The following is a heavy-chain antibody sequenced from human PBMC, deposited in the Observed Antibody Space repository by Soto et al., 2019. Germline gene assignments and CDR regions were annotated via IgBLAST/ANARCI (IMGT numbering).Heavy chain of an antibody. CDR3: AHRVLRTVFGLVTTTAIYFDF. D-gene: IGHD3-3*01. CDR2: IYWDDDK. CDR1: GFSLTTSGVG. V-gene: IGHV2-5*02. J-gene: IGHJ4*02. Sequence: QITLNESGPTQVKPRQTLTLTCTFSGFSLTTSGVGVAWIRQSPGKAPEWLALIYWDDDKRYSPSLKRRLTITKDTSKNQVVLTMADLDPADTATYYCAHRVLRTVFGLVTTTAIYFDFWGQGTPVAVSS.